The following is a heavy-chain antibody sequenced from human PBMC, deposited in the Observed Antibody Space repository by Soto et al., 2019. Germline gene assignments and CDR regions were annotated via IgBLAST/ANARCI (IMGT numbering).Heavy chain of an antibody. CDR3: VRPDSTGYYSY. CDR2: IYPDNSDI. Sequence: PGGSLVISCKGSEYTFTTCWFGRVRQMPAKGLEWMGIIYPDNSDIRYTPSFQGQVTISVDKSIRTAYLQWRSLKASDTAMYYCVRPDSTGYYSYWGQGTLGTVSS. J-gene: IGHJ4*02. V-gene: IGHV5-51*01. D-gene: IGHD3-22*01. CDR1: EYTFTTCW.